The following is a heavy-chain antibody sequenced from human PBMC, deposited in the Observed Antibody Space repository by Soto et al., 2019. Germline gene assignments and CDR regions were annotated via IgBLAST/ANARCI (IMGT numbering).Heavy chain of an antibody. J-gene: IGHJ6*03. V-gene: IGHV3-23*01. CDR1: GFTFSSYNMTFSSYS. Sequence: GGSLKLSSAASGFTFSSYNMTFSSYSMSCVHPDLGKGLVWVASIGSSGDSIYYADSVKGRFTISRDKSTNTMFRQMNSVRAGETALYYCAKFREYDKGSGSRTYDFSNMDVWGQGTTVTVSS. D-gene: IGHD3-10*01. CDR2: IGSSGDSI. CDR3: AKFREYDKGSGSRTYDFSNMDV.